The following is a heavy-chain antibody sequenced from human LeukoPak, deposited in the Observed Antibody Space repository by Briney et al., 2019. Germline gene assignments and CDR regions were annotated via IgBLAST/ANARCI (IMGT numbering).Heavy chain of an antibody. D-gene: IGHD3-10*01. CDR2: IGSSGSYI. V-gene: IGHV3-21*01. CDR1: GFTFSTFS. Sequence: GGSLRLSCAASGFTFSTFSMNWVRQAPGKGLEWVSSIGSSGSYIYYADSLTGRFTISRDNAKNSLYLQMNSLRAEDTAVYYCARDPVLLWFGELPGWGQGTLVTVSS. J-gene: IGHJ4*02. CDR3: ARDPVLLWFGELPG.